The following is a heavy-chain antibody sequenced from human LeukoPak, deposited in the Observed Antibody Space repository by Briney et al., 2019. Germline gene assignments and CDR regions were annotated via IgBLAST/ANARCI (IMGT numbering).Heavy chain of an antibody. V-gene: IGHV3-21*04. CDR3: AKAPVTTCSGAYCYPFDY. CDR2: ISSSSSYI. J-gene: IGHJ4*02. CDR1: GFTFSSYS. Sequence: GGSLRLSCAASGFTFSSYSINWVRQAPGKGLEWVSSISSSSSYIYYADSVKGRFTISRDSSKNTLYLQMNRLRAEDAAVYYCAKAPVTTCSGAYCYPFDYWGQGTLVTVSS. D-gene: IGHD2-21*01.